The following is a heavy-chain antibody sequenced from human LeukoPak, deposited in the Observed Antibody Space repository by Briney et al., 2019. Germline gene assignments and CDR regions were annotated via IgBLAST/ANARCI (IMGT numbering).Heavy chain of an antibody. J-gene: IGHJ4*02. Sequence: PGGSLRLSCAASGFTFSSYGMHWVRQAPGKGLEWVAFIRYDGSNKYYADSVKGRFTISRDNSKNTLYLQMNSLRAEDTAVYYCAKVLNYGSGSPGHYFDYWGQGTLVTVSS. CDR2: IRYDGSNK. V-gene: IGHV3-30*02. CDR3: AKVLNYGSGSPGHYFDY. CDR1: GFTFSSYG. D-gene: IGHD3-10*01.